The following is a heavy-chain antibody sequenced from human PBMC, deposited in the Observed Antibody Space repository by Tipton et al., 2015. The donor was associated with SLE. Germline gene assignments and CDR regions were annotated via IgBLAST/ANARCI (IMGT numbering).Heavy chain of an antibody. D-gene: IGHD6-13*01. Sequence: SLRLSCAASGFTFSSYWMSWVRQAPGKGLEWVSVISGSGGSTYYADSVKGRFTISRDNSKNTLYLQMNSLRAEDTAVYYCAKDRPYSSSWYPFDYWGQGTLVTVSS. J-gene: IGHJ4*02. CDR2: ISGSGGST. CDR3: AKDRPYSSSWYPFDY. CDR1: GFTFSSYW. V-gene: IGHV3-23*01.